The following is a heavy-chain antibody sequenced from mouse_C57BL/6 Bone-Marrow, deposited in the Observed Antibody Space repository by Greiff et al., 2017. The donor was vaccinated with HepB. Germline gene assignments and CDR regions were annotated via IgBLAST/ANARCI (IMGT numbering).Heavy chain of an antibody. V-gene: IGHV5-17*01. CDR2: ISSGSSTI. CDR3: ARELRLLYFDY. J-gene: IGHJ2*01. D-gene: IGHD3-2*02. Sequence: EVHLVESGGGLVKPGGSLKLSCAASGFTFSDYGMHWVRQAPEKGLEWVAYISSGSSTIYYADTVKGRFTISRDNAKNTLFLQMTSLRSEDTAMYYCARELRLLYFDYWGQGTTLTVSS. CDR1: GFTFSDYG.